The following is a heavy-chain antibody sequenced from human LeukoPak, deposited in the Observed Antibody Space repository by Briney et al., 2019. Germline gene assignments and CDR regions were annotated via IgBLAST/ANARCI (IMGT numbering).Heavy chain of an antibody. CDR2: ISSNGSST. CDR1: GFTFSSYA. J-gene: IGHJ4*02. V-gene: IGHV3-64D*06. CDR3: VKENTSWRMVYFDY. Sequence: GGSLRLSCSASGFTFSSYAMHWVRQAPGKGLEYVSAISSNGSSTYYADSVKGRFTISRDNSKNTLYLQMSSLRAEDTAVYYCVKENTSWRMVYFDYWGQGTLVTVSS. D-gene: IGHD2-2*01.